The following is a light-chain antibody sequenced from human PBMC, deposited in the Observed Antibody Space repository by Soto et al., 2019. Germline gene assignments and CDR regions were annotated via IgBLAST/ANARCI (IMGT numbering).Light chain of an antibody. CDR3: RSYAGGDNYVL. CDR2: EVN. CDR1: STDIGLYNF. Sequence: QSALTQPPSASGSLGQSVTISCAGDSTDIGLYNFVSWYQKHPGKAPKLMIFEVNKRPSGVPDRFSGSMSGNTASLNVSGLQAEDEAAYYCRSYAGGDNYVLFGGGPQLTVL. V-gene: IGLV2-8*01. J-gene: IGLJ7*01.